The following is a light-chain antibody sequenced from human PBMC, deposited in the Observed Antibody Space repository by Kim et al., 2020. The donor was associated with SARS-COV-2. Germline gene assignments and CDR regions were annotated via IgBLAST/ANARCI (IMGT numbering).Light chain of an antibody. CDR3: QQYLNWPPYA. V-gene: IGKV3-15*01. Sequence: DIVMTQSPVTLSVSPGESASLSCRASRSVGSNLAWYQHKPGQAPRLLIFDTSKRATGVPARFSGSGSGTLFTLTISDLQSEDFAFYYWQQYLNWPPYAFGQGTKLEIK. CDR1: RSVGSN. CDR2: DTS. J-gene: IGKJ2*01.